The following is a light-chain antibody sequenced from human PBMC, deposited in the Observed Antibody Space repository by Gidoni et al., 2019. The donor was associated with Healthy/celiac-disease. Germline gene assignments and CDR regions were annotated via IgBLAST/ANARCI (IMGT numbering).Light chain of an antibody. V-gene: IGLV3-25*03. Sequence: SYELTQPPSVSVSPGQTARITCSGDALPQQYADWYQQKPGQAPGLVIYKDSERPSGIPERFSGSSSGTTVTLTISGVQAEDEADYYCQSADSSGTWVFGGGTKLTVL. CDR3: QSADSSGTWV. CDR1: ALPQQY. J-gene: IGLJ3*02. CDR2: KDS.